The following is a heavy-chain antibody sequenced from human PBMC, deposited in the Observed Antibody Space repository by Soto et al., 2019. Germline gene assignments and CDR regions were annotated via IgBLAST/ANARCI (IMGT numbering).Heavy chain of an antibody. CDR1: GGSIRYSYYF. D-gene: IGHD3-10*01. CDR3: ASLGRDVVRRDY. V-gene: IGHV4-39*02. CDR2: IDNSGTT. J-gene: IGHJ4*02. Sequence: QLQLQESGPGLVKPSETLSLICTVSGGSIRYSYYFWAWIRQPPGKGLEWIGSIDNSGTTYYTPSLKSRVTISADTSKNHFSLKLSSVTAADTAVYYCASLGRDVVRRDYWGQGTLVTVSS.